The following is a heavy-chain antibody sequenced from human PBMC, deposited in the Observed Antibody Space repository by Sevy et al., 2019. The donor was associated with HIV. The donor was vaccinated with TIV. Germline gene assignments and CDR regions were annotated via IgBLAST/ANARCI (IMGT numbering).Heavy chain of an antibody. CDR3: AKRGLRIAAAGTDMDV. V-gene: IGHV3-23*01. D-gene: IGHD6-13*01. CDR1: GFTFSSYA. CDR2: ISGSGGST. Sequence: GGSLRLSCAASGFTFSSYAMSWVRQAPGKGLEWVSAISGSGGSTYYADSVKGRFTISRDNSKNTLNLQMNSLRAEDTAVYYCAKRGLRIAAAGTDMDVWGKGTTVTVSS. J-gene: IGHJ6*03.